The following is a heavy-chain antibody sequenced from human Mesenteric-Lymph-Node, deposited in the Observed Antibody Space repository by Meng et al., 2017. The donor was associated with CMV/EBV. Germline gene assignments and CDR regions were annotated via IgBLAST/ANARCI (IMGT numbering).Heavy chain of an antibody. Sequence: SETLSLTCAVYGGSFSGYYWSWIRQPPGKGLEWIGEINHSGSTNYNPSLKSRVTISVDTSKNQFSLKLSSVTAADTAVYYCARVTGSMIWGVRDAFDIWGQGTMVTVSS. J-gene: IGHJ3*02. D-gene: IGHD3-22*01. CDR3: ARVTGSMIWGVRDAFDI. V-gene: IGHV4-34*01. CDR2: INHSGST. CDR1: GGSFSGYY.